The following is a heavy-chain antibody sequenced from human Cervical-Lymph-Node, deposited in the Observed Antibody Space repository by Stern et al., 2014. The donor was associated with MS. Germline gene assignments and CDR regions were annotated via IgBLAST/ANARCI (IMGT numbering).Heavy chain of an antibody. J-gene: IGHJ4*02. CDR3: ARNSGLFDY. D-gene: IGHD3-10*01. CDR2: ISSIVPYV. CDR1: GFTFSDYR. V-gene: IGHV3-21*01. Sequence: EVKMVESGGGLVKPGGSRRLSCAASGFTFSDYRMNWVRQAPGKGLECLASISSIVPYVFYTDSVKGRFTISRDNANNSFSQLRNSLRSEDTAVYYCARNSGLFDYWGQGTLLTVSS.